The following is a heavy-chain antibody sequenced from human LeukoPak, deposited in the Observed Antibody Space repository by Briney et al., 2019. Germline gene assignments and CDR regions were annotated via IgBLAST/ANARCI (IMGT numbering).Heavy chain of an antibody. J-gene: IGHJ6*03. Sequence: GGSLRLSCAASGFTFSNHGMHWVRQAPGKGLEWVAFVGYDETNKYYADSVKGRFTISRDNSKNTLYLQMNSLRAEDTAVYYCAKDMGRELPPYYYYYYMDVWGKGTTVTVSS. CDR3: AKDMGRELPPYYYYYYMDV. V-gene: IGHV3-30*02. CDR2: VGYDETNK. D-gene: IGHD1-26*01. CDR1: GFTFSNHG.